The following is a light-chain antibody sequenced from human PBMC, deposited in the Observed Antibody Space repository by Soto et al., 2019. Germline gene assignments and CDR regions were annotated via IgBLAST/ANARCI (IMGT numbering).Light chain of an antibody. CDR1: SGHSSYA. Sequence: QLVLTQSPSASASLGASVKLTCTLSSGHSSYAIAWHQQQPEKGPRYLMKLNSDGSHSQGDGIPDRFSGSSSGAERYLTISSLQSEDEADYYCHTWGTGIQVFVGGTKLTVL. J-gene: IGLJ2*01. CDR2: LNSDGSH. V-gene: IGLV4-69*01. CDR3: HTWGTGIQV.